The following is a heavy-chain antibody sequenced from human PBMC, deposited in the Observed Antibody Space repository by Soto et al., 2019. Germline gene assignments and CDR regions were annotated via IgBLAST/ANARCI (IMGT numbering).Heavy chain of an antibody. D-gene: IGHD3-9*01. CDR2: IYYGGST. CDR1: GGSISSYY. Sequence: SETLSLTCTVSGGSISSYYWSWIRQPPGKGLEWIGYIYYGGSTNYNPSLKSRVTISVDTSKNQFSLKLSSVTAADTAVYYCARTYYDILTGYYWAFDIWGQGTMVTVSS. J-gene: IGHJ3*02. V-gene: IGHV4-59*08. CDR3: ARTYYDILTGYYWAFDI.